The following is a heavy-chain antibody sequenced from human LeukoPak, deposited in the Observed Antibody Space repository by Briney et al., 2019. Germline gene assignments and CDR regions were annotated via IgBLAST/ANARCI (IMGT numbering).Heavy chain of an antibody. V-gene: IGHV4-39*07. CDR2: IYYSGST. D-gene: IGHD6-25*01. J-gene: IGHJ3*02. CDR1: GGSISSSSYY. Sequence: SETLSLTCTVSGGSISSSSYYWGWIRQPPGKGLEWIGSIYYSGSTYYNPSLKSRVTISVDTSKNQFSLKLSSVTAADTAVYYCAREQLRLDAFDIWGQGTMVTVSS. CDR3: AREQLRLDAFDI.